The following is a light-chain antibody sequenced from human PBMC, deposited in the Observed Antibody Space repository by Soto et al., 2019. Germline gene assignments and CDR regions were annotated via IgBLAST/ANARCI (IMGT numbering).Light chain of an antibody. V-gene: IGLV1-40*01. J-gene: IGLJ2*01. CDR2: GNS. Sequence: QSVLTQPPSVSRAPGQRVTISCTGSSSSIGAGYDVHWYQQLPGTAPKLLIYGNSNRPSGVPDRFSGSKYGTSASLAITGLQAEDEAYYYCQSYDSSLSGVAFGGGTKLTVL. CDR1: SSSIGAGYD. CDR3: QSYDSSLSGVA.